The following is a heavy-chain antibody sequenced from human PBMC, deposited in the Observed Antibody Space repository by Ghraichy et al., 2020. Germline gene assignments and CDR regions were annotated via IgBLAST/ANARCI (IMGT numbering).Heavy chain of an antibody. CDR2: IYPGDSDT. V-gene: IGHV5-51*01. Sequence: GESLNISCKGSGYSFTSYWIGWVRQMPGKGLEWMGIIYPGDSDTRYSPSFQGQVTISADKSISTAYLQWSILKASDTAMYYCARHPYYYHSSGSDDAFDIWGQGTMVTVSS. D-gene: IGHD3-22*01. CDR3: ARHPYYYHSSGSDDAFDI. J-gene: IGHJ3*02. CDR1: GYSFTSYW.